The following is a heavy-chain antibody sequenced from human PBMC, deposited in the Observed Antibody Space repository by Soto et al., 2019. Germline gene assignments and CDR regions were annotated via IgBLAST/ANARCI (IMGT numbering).Heavy chain of an antibody. CDR1: GYRFASYW. CDR2: IDLSDSYT. J-gene: IGHJ6*02. Sequence: GESQKISCKCCGYRFASYWISWVRHMPGKGLDWMGRIDLSDSYTNYDPSFQGHVTISADKTIRTAYLQWSSLKASDTAMYYWASPGVYSNYDYYYYGMDVWGQGTTVTVSS. V-gene: IGHV5-10-1*01. D-gene: IGHD4-4*01. CDR3: ASPGVYSNYDYYYYGMDV.